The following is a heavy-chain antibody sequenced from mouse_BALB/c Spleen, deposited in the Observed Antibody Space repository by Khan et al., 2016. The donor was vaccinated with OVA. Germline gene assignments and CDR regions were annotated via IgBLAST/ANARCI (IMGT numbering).Heavy chain of an antibody. CDR3: ARGGSSGPAWFAY. V-gene: IGHV3-6*02. D-gene: IGHD3-1*01. CDR1: GYSITSGYF. CDR2: IRYDGDS. J-gene: IGHJ3*01. Sequence: EVKLLESGPGLVKPSQSLSLTCSVTGYSITSGYFWNWIRQFPGNNLEWLGYIRYDGDSNYNPSLKNRISITRDTSKNQFFLKLNSVPPADTATYYCARGGSSGPAWFAYWGQGTLVTVSA.